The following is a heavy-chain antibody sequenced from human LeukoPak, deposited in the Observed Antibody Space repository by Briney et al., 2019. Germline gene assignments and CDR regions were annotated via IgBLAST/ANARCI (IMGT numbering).Heavy chain of an antibody. J-gene: IGHJ5*02. V-gene: IGHV1-69*13. Sequence: RASVKVSCKASGGTFSSYAISWVRQAPGQGLEWMGGIIPIFGTANYAQKFQGRVTITADESTSTAYMELSSLRSEDTAVYYCARAQDIVVVPAASYNWFDPWGQGTLVTVSS. CDR2: IIPIFGTA. CDR1: GGTFSSYA. CDR3: ARAQDIVVVPAASYNWFDP. D-gene: IGHD2-2*01.